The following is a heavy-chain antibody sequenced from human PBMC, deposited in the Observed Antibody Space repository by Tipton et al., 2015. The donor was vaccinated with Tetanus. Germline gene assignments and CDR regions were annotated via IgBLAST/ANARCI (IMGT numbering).Heavy chain of an antibody. CDR1: GGSISSYY. CDR3: ARAGGGSWGNFDY. J-gene: IGHJ4*02. V-gene: IGHV4-59*01. CDR2: IYYSGST. Sequence: TLSLTCTVSGGSISSYYWSWIRQPPGKGLEWIGYIYYSGSTNYNPSLKSRVTISVDTSKNQFSLELSSVTAADTAVYYCARAGGGSWGNFDYWGQGTLVTVSS. D-gene: IGHD6-13*01.